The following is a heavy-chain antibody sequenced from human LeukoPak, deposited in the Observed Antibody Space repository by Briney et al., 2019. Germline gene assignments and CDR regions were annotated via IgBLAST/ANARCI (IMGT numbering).Heavy chain of an antibody. V-gene: IGHV4-59*12. CDR2: IYYSGST. Sequence: TSETLSLTCTVSGGSISSYYWSWVRQPPGKGLEWIGYIYYSGSTNYNPSLKSRVTISVDTSKNQFSLKLSSVTAADTAVYYCARRLEGYYFDYWGQGTLVTVSS. CDR1: GGSISSYY. J-gene: IGHJ4*02. CDR3: ARRLEGYYFDY.